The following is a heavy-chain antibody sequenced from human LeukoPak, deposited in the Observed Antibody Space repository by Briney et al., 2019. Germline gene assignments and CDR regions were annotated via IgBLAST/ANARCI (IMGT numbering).Heavy chain of an antibody. D-gene: IGHD6-19*01. CDR2: IYTSGST. J-gene: IGHJ6*03. Sequence: SETLSLTCTVSGGSISSYYWSWIRQPPGKGLEGIGYIYTSGSTNYNPSLKSRVTISVDTSKNQSSLKLSSVTAADTAVYYCARGLSSGWYETYYYYYYYMDVWGKGTTVTVSS. CDR3: ARGLSSGWYETYYYYYYYMDV. V-gene: IGHV4-4*09. CDR1: GGSISSYY.